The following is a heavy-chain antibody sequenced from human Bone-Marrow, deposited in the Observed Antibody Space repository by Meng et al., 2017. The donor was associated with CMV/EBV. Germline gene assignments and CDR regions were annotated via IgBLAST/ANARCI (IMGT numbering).Heavy chain of an antibody. Sequence: GESLKISCAASGFTFSSYAMSWVRQAPGKGLEWVSAISGSGGSTYYADSVKGRFTISRDNSNNTLYLQMNSLRAEDTAVYYCARNSGYAYYYYYDMDVWGQGTTVTVSS. CDR2: ISGSGGST. CDR3: ARNSGYAYYYYYDMDV. V-gene: IGHV3-23*01. D-gene: IGHD5-12*01. J-gene: IGHJ6*02. CDR1: GFTFSSYA.